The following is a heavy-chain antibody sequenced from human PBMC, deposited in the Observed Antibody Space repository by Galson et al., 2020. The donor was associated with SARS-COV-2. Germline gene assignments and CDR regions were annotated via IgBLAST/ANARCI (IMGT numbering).Heavy chain of an antibody. CDR1: GLTFSSYA. J-gene: IGHJ3*01. V-gene: IGHV3-23*01. D-gene: IGHD3-3*01. CDR3: AKDGGRPPIYAFDL. CDR2: ISGSGGHT. Sequence: GGSLRLSCAASGLTFSSYAMDWVRQAPGKGLAWVSSISGSGGHTYYADSVKGRFTISRDNAKNTLYLQMNSLRAEDTAGYYCAKDGGRPPIYAFDLWGQGTVVAVSS.